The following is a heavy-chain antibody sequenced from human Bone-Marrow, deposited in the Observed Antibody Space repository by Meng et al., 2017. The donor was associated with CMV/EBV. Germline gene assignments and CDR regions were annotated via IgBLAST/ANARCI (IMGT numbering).Heavy chain of an antibody. V-gene: IGHV1-2*02. D-gene: IGHD6-13*01. CDR1: GYTFTGDY. J-gene: IGHJ4*02. Sequence: ASGKVSCKASGYTFTGDYMHWVRQAPGQGLEWMGLINPNSGDTTFAQKFQGRVTMTRDTSISTAYMELRSLRSDDTAVYYCASWYSTAWVFDYWGQGTLVTVSS. CDR2: INPNSGDT. CDR3: ASWYSTAWVFDY.